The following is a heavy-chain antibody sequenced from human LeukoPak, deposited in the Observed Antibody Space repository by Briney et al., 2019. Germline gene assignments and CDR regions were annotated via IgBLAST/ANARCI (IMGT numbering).Heavy chain of an antibody. V-gene: IGHV3-23*01. CDR2: ISGSGGST. Sequence: GGSLRLSCAASGFTFSSCAMSWVRQAPGKGLEWVSAISGSGGSTYYPDSVKGRFTISRDNSKNTLFLQMNSLRVEDTAVYYCAKGSLGYCSRGSCESFDYWGQGTLVTVSS. CDR1: GFTFSSCA. J-gene: IGHJ4*02. CDR3: AKGSLGYCSRGSCESFDY. D-gene: IGHD2-15*01.